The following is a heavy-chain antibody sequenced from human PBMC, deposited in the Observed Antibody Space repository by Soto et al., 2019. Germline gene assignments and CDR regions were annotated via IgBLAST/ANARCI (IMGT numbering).Heavy chain of an antibody. CDR1: GYTFTSNA. CDR3: ARCTTSCYNGFDN. CDR2: IDSYTGNT. D-gene: IGHD3-9*01. Sequence: ASVKVSCKASGYTFTSNAISWVRQAPGQGLEWMGWIDSYTGNTNYAQKLQVRVTMTTDTSTSTAYMDLRSLRSDDTAVYYCARCTTSCYNGFDNWGQGTLVTVSS. J-gene: IGHJ4*02. V-gene: IGHV1-18*04.